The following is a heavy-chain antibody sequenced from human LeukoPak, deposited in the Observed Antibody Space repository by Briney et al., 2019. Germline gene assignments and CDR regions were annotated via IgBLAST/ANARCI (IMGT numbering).Heavy chain of an antibody. D-gene: IGHD3-22*01. V-gene: IGHV4-59*01. Sequence: SETLSLTCTVSGGSISSYHWSWIRQPPGKGLECIGFIYYSGSTNYNPSLKSRVTISVDTSKNQFSLKLSSVTAADTAVYYCARARNYYDSSDYYYEGDAFDIWGQGTMVTVSS. J-gene: IGHJ3*02. CDR2: IYYSGST. CDR1: GGSISSYH. CDR3: ARARNYYDSSDYYYEGDAFDI.